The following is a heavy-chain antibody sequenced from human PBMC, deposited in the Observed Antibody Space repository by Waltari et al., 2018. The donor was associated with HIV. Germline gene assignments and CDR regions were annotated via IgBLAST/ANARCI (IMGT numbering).Heavy chain of an antibody. CDR2: IWYDESNK. CDR3: AKDGGSSGYYIHDAFDI. V-gene: IGHV3-30*02. J-gene: IGHJ3*02. Sequence: QMQLVESGGGVVQPGGSLRLSCVASGFTFNSYGFHWVRQAPGKGLEWVSLIWYDESNKSYADSVKGRFTISRDNSKNTLYLQMNSLRAEDTATYYCAKDGGSSGYYIHDAFDIWGQGTLVTVSS. CDR1: GFTFNSYG. D-gene: IGHD3-22*01.